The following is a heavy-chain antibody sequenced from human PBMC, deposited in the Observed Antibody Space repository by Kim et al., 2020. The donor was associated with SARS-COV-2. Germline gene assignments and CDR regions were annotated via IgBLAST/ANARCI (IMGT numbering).Heavy chain of an antibody. J-gene: IGHJ3*02. CDR3: ARDGGAVAGTGYAFDI. Sequence: SETLSLTCTVSGGSISSYYWSWIRQPPGKGLEWIGYIYYSGSTNYNPSLKSRVTISVDTSKNQFSLKLSSVTAADMAVYYCARDGGAVAGTGYAFDIWGQGTMVTVSS. V-gene: IGHV4-59*01. D-gene: IGHD6-19*01. CDR1: GGSISSYY. CDR2: IYYSGST.